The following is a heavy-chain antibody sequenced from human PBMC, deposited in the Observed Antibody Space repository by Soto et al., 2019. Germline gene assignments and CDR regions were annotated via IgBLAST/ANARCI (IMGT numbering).Heavy chain of an antibody. CDR1: GGSFGVYY. V-gene: IGHV4-34*01. D-gene: IGHD6-6*01. Sequence: SDTLSLTCAVYGGSFGVYYWSWIRQPPGKGLEWIGEINHSGSTNYNPSLKSRVTISVDTSKNQFSLKLSSVTAADTAVYYCARGAAARFLVRSNYYYYYGMDFWGQGTSVTGSS. J-gene: IGHJ6*02. CDR2: INHSGST. CDR3: ARGAAARFLVRSNYYYYYGMDF.